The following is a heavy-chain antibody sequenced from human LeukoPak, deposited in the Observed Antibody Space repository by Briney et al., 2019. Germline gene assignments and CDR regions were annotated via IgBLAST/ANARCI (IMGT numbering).Heavy chain of an antibody. V-gene: IGHV3-7*01. Sequence: GGSLRLSCAASGFSLSNHWVTWVHQAPGKGPEWVAHINVDGSEKDFLDPVRGRFTISRDNSKNSVYLQMNTLRVEDTAVYHCARGHYGLDVWGQGTTVTVSS. CDR2: INVDGSEK. CDR1: GFSLSNHW. CDR3: ARGHYGLDV. J-gene: IGHJ6*02.